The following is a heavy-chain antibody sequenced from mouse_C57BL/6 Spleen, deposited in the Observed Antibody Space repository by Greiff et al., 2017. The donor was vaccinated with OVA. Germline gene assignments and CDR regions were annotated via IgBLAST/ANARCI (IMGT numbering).Heavy chain of an antibody. Sequence: DVMLVESGGDLVKPGGSLKLSCAASGFTFSSYGMSWVRQTPDKRLEWVATISSGGSYTYYPASVKGRFTISRDNAKNTLYLQMSSLKSEDTAMYYCARHGNPFDYWGQGTTLTVSS. V-gene: IGHV5-6*02. D-gene: IGHD4-1*01. CDR1: GFTFSSYG. CDR2: ISSGGSYT. J-gene: IGHJ2*01. CDR3: ARHGNPFDY.